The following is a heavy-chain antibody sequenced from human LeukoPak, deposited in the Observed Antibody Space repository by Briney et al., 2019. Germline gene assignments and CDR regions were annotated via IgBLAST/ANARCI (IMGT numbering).Heavy chain of an antibody. CDR2: IYYSGST. CDR3: ARYGAAAGTWYFQH. D-gene: IGHD6-13*01. V-gene: IGHV4-39*07. CDR1: GGSISSSGYY. Sequence: SETLSLTCTVSGGSISSSGYYWGWIRQPPGKGLERIGSIYYSGSTYYNPSLKSRVTISVDTSKNQFSLKLSSVTAADTAVYYCARYGAAAGTWYFQHWGQGTLVTVSS. J-gene: IGHJ1*01.